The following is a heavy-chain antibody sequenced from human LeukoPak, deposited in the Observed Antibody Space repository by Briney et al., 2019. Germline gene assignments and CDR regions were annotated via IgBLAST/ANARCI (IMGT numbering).Heavy chain of an antibody. J-gene: IGHJ4*02. CDR3: AKTMVRGVIITRNFDY. CDR1: GFTFDDYA. D-gene: IGHD3-10*01. V-gene: IGHV3-9*01. CDR2: ISWNSGSI. Sequence: QPGGSLRLSCAASGFTFDDYAMHWVRQAPGKGLEWVSGISWNSGSIGYADSVKGRFTISRDNAKNSLYLQMNSLRAEDTALYYCAKTMVRGVIITRNFDYWGQGTLVTVSS.